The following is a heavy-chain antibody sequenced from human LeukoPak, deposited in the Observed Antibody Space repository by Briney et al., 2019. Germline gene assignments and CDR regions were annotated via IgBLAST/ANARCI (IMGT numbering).Heavy chain of an antibody. D-gene: IGHD4-23*01. J-gene: IGHJ4*02. CDR3: ARGREVVTRLDY. V-gene: IGHV1-8*01. CDR1: GYTSTSYD. Sequence: GASVKVSCKASGYTSTSYDINWVRQATGQGLEWMGWMNPNSGNTGYAQKFQGRVTMTRNTSISTAYMELSSLRSEDTAVYYCARGREVVTRLDYWGQGTLVTVSS. CDR2: MNPNSGNT.